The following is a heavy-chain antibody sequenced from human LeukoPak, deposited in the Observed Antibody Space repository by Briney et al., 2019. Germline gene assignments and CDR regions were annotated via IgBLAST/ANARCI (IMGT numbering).Heavy chain of an antibody. CDR1: GFTFSDYY. J-gene: IGHJ6*02. CDR2: ISSSGSTI. D-gene: IGHD5-12*01. Sequence: GGSLRLSCAASGFTFSDYYMSWIRQAPGKGLEWVSYISSSGSTIYYADSVKGRFTISRDNAKNSLYLQMGSLRAEDTAVYYCARDYSGYESYYYYGMDVWGQGTTVTVSS. V-gene: IGHV3-11*01. CDR3: ARDYSGYESYYYYGMDV.